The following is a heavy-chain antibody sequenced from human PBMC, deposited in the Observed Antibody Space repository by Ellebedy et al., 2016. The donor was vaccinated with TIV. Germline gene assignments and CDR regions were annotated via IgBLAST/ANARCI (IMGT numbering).Heavy chain of an antibody. CDR3: VTNPDGGPVDY. Sequence: PGGSLRLSCAASGFTFNNAWLTWVRQAPGKGLEWVGRIKSKTDGGTTDYAAPVKGSFTISRDDRKNTLYLQMDSLKTEDTAVDYCVTNPDGGPVDYWGQGTLVTVSS. CDR2: IKSKTDGGTT. D-gene: IGHD1-1*01. CDR1: GFTFNNAW. J-gene: IGHJ4*02. V-gene: IGHV3-15*07.